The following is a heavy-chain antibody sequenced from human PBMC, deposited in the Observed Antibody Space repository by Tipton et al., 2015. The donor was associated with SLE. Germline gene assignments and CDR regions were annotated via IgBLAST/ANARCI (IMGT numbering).Heavy chain of an antibody. CDR1: GGSFSGYY. CDR3: ARGGFGELLFDY. V-gene: IGHV4-34*01. J-gene: IGHJ4*02. D-gene: IGHD3-10*01. Sequence: TLSLTCAVYGGSFSGYYWSWIRQPPGKGLEWIGEINHSGSTNYNPSPKSRVTISVDTSKNQFSLKLSSVTAADTAVYYCARGGFGELLFDYWGQGTLVTASS. CDR2: INHSGST.